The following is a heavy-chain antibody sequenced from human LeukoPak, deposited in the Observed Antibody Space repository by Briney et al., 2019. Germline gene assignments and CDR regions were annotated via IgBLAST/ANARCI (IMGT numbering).Heavy chain of an antibody. V-gene: IGHV4-59*01. D-gene: IGHD3-9*01. J-gene: IGHJ4*02. CDR3: ARGYFDWLLQD. Sequence: SETLSLTCTVSGGSISSYYWSWIRQPPGKGLEWIGYIYYSGSTNCNPSLKSRVTISVDTSKNQFSLKLSSVTAADTAVYYCARGYFDWLLQDWGQGTLVTVSS. CDR1: GGSISSYY. CDR2: IYYSGST.